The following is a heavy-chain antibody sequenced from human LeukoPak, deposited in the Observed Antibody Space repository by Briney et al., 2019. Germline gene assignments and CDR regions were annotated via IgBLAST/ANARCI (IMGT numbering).Heavy chain of an antibody. D-gene: IGHD3-10*02. CDR1: GLTFTTYW. V-gene: IGHV3-74*03. Sequence: GGSLRLSCTASGLTFTTYWMHWVRQAPGKGLVWVARINTDGRVTTYAESVKGRFTVSRDNAKNTLYLEMNNLRPEDTAVYYCIRETHVGLHLEYWGQGTLATVTS. CDR2: INTDGRVT. CDR3: IRETHVGLHLEY. J-gene: IGHJ4*02.